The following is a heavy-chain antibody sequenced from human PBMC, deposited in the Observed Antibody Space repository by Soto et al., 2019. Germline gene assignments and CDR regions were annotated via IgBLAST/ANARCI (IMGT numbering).Heavy chain of an antibody. Sequence: EVHLVESGGGLVQPGGSLRLACAGSGFRVSDYWMHWVRQAPGKGLVWVSRVSNEGSKEYADFVKGRFTLSKDNAKNTLYLEMDSLSFEDTALYYCTATPRNGMGVWGQGTKVTVAS. CDR3: TATPRNGMGV. CDR1: GFRVSDYW. V-gene: IGHV3-74*01. J-gene: IGHJ6*02. CDR2: VSNEGSK.